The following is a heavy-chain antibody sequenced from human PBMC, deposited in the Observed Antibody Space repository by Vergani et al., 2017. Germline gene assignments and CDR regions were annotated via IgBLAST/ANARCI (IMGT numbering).Heavy chain of an antibody. V-gene: IGHV3-13*01. CDR2: IGTAGDT. CDR3: ARRSVAGLDY. J-gene: IGHJ4*02. D-gene: IGHD6-19*01. Sequence: EVQLVESGGGLVQPGGPLRLPCAASGFTFSSYDMHWVRPATGKGREWVSAIGTAGDTYYPGSVKGRFTISRENAKNSVYLQMNSLRAGDTAVYYCARRSVAGLDYWGQGTLVTVSS. CDR1: GFTFSSYD.